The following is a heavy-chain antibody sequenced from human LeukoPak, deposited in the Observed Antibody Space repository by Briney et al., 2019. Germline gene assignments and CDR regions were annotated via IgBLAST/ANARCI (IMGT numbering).Heavy chain of an antibody. V-gene: IGHV1-18*01. Sequence: GASVKVSCKASGYTFTSYGISWVRQAPGQGLEWMGWISAYNGNTNYAQKLQGRVTMTTDTSTSTAYMELRSLRSDDTAVYYCARVYGAFDWLRNGFDYWGQGTLVTVSS. J-gene: IGHJ4*02. D-gene: IGHD3-9*01. CDR1: GYTFTSYG. CDR3: ARVYGAFDWLRNGFDY. CDR2: ISAYNGNT.